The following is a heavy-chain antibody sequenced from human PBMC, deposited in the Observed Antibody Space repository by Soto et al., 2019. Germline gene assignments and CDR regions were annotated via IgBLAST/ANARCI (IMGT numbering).Heavy chain of an antibody. CDR1: GFTFTRYS. J-gene: IGHJ4*02. CDR3: ARESEDLTSNFDY. V-gene: IGHV3-21*06. CDR2: ISSTTNYI. Sequence: EVQLVESGGGLVKPGGSLRLSCAASGFTFTRYSMNWVRQAPGKGLEWVSSISSTTNYIYYGDSMKGRFPISRDNAKNALYREMNSLRAEDTAVYYCARESEDLTSNFDYWGQGTLVTVSS.